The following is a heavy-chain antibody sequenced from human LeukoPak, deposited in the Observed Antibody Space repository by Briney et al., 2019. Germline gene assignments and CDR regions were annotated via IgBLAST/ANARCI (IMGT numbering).Heavy chain of an antibody. J-gene: IGHJ4*02. V-gene: IGHV5-51*01. CDR3: ARQGPMVFDGSGYTDY. CDR1: GYSFTSYW. CDR2: IYPGDSNI. D-gene: IGHD3-22*01. Sequence: GESLKISCKGSGYSFTSYWIGWVRQMPGKCLEWMGIIYPGDSNIKYSPSFQGHVTISVDKSISTAYLQWSSLKASDTAMYFCARQGPMVFDGSGYTDYWGQGTLVTVSS.